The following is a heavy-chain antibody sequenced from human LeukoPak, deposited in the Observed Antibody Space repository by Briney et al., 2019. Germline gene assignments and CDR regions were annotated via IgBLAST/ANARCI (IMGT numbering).Heavy chain of an antibody. CDR1: GGSINSYY. V-gene: IGHV4-4*07. Sequence: SETLSLTCTVSGGSINSYYWSWIRQPAGRGLEWIRRIYTTGSTNYNPSLKSRVTMSVDTSKNQFSLKLSSVTAADTAVYYCARDPLHFYDSVGSSFDFWGQGTLVTVSS. CDR3: ARDPLHFYDSVGSSFDF. CDR2: IYTTGST. D-gene: IGHD3-22*01. J-gene: IGHJ4*02.